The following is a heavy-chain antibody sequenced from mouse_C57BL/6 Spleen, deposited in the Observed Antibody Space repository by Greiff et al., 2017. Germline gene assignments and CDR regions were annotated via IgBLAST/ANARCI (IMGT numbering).Heavy chain of an antibody. CDR1: GFNIKDYY. V-gene: IGHV14-1*01. Sequence: VQLQQSGAELVRPGASVKLSCTASGFNIKDYYMHWVKQRPEQGLEWIGRIDPEDGDTEYAPKFQGKATMTADTSSNTAYLQLSSLTSEDTAVYYCTTRYGSSSWFAYWGQGTLVTVSA. CDR3: TTRYGSSSWFAY. J-gene: IGHJ3*01. D-gene: IGHD1-1*01. CDR2: IDPEDGDT.